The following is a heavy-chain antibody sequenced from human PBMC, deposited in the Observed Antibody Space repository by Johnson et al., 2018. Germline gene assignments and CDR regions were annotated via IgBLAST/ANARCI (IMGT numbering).Heavy chain of an antibody. J-gene: IGHJ5*02. CDR3: TTAPPPKEVDFWSGYYRTWFDP. D-gene: IGHD3-3*01. CDR2: IKSKSDGGTT. V-gene: IGHV3-15*01. CDR1: GFTFNNAW. Sequence: VQLVESGGGLVKPGGSLRLSCAASGFTFNNAWMSWVRQAPGKGLEWVGHIKSKSDGGTTDYAAPVKGRFTIPRDDSKNTLYLQMNSLKTEDTAVYYCTTAPPPKEVDFWSGYYRTWFDPWGQGTLVTVSS.